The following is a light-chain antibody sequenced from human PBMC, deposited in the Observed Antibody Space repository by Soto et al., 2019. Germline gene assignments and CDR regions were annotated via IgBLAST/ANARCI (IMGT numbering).Light chain of an antibody. CDR2: EVS. CDR3: CSYAGSSIPYV. V-gene: IGLV2-23*02. Sequence: SARAQPASVSGAPGQSITISCTGTSSDVGSYNLVSWYQQHPGKAPKLMIYEVSKRPSGVSNRFSGSKSGNTASLTISGLQAEDEADYYCCSYAGSSIPYVFGTGTKSPS. J-gene: IGLJ1*01. CDR1: SSDVGSYNL.